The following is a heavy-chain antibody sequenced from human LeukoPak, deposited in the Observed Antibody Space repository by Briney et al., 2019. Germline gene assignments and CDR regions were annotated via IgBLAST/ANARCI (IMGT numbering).Heavy chain of an antibody. Sequence: GGSLRLSCTASGFTFGDYAMSWFRQAPGKGLEWVGFIRSKAYGGTTEYAASVKGRFTISRDDSKSIAYLQMNSLKTEDTAVYYCTRADDMITFGGVIAIGGDYYYYYGMDVWGQGTTVTVSS. CDR1: GFTFGDYA. D-gene: IGHD3-16*02. V-gene: IGHV3-49*03. CDR2: IRSKAYGGTT. CDR3: TRADDMITFGGVIAIGGDYYYYYGMDV. J-gene: IGHJ6*02.